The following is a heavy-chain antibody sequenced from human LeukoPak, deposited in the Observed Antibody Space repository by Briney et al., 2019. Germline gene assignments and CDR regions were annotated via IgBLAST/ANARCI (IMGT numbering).Heavy chain of an antibody. V-gene: IGHV7-4-1*02. J-gene: IGHJ6*03. CDR2: INTNTGNP. CDR3: ARHTSSGWYYYYYYYMDV. D-gene: IGHD6-19*01. CDR1: GYTFTSYA. Sequence: ASVKVSCKASGYTFTSYAMNWVRQAPGQGLEWMGWINTNTGNPTYAQGFTGRFVFSLDTSVSTAYLQISSLKAEDTAVYYCARHTSSGWYYYYYYYMDVWGKGTTVTVSS.